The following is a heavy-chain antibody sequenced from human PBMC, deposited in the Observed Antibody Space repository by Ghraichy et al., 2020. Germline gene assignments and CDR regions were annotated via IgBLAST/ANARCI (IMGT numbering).Heavy chain of an antibody. D-gene: IGHD1-26*01. CDR2: IYYSGST. CDR1: GGSISSSSYC. V-gene: IGHV4-39*01. CDR3: ARPQIVGAKPGDPFDI. Sequence: SETLSLTCTVSGGSISSSSYCWGWIRQPPGKGLEWIGSIYYSGSTYYNPSLKSRVTISVDTSKNQFSLKLSSVTAADTAVYYCARPQIVGAKPGDPFDIWGQGTMVTVSS. J-gene: IGHJ3*02.